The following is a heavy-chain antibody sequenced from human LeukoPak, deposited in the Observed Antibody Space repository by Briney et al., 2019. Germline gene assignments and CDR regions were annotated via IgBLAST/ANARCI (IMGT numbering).Heavy chain of an antibody. Sequence: SETLSLTCTVSGGSIRSTSYYWGWIRQPPGKGLEWLGSVHYSGSTYDNPSLKSRATISVDTSKNQFSLKLISVTAADTAVYYCARRSTVAGRGRFDPWGQGTLVTVSS. V-gene: IGHV4-39*01. D-gene: IGHD6-19*01. CDR3: ARRSTVAGRGRFDP. CDR2: VHYSGST. J-gene: IGHJ5*02. CDR1: GGSIRSTSYY.